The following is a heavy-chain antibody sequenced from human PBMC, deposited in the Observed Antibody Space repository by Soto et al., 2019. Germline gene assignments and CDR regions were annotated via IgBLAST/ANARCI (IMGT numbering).Heavy chain of an antibody. Sequence: GGSLRLSCAASGFTFSSFWMSWVRQVPGKGLEWVANIKQDGSEKYSVDSVKGRFTISRDNAKNSLYLQMNSLRAEDTALYYCASHPSRGAFDIWGQGTMVTVSS. J-gene: IGHJ3*02. D-gene: IGHD3-10*01. CDR1: GFTFSSFW. V-gene: IGHV3-7*02. CDR2: IKQDGSEK. CDR3: ASHPSRGAFDI.